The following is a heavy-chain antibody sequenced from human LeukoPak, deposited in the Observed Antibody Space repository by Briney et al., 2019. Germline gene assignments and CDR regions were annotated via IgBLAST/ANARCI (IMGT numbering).Heavy chain of an antibody. CDR2: ISSSSSYI. V-gene: IGHV3-21*03. CDR1: GFTFSSYS. CDR3: ARAPVDTAMIYFDY. J-gene: IGHJ4*02. Sequence: GGSLRLSCAASGFTFSSYSMNWVRQAPGKGLEWVSSISSSSSYIYYADSVKGRFTISRDNAKNSLYLQMNSLRAEDTAVYYCARAPVDTAMIYFDYWGQGTLVTVSS. D-gene: IGHD5-18*01.